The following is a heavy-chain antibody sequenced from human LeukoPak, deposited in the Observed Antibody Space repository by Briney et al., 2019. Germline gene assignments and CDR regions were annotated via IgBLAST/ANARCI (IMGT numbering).Heavy chain of an antibody. D-gene: IGHD5-12*01. CDR1: GFTFSSYS. J-gene: IGHJ4*02. Sequence: PGGSLRLSCAGSGFTFSSYSMNWVRQAPGKGLEWVSSISSGGTYIYYADSVKGRFTISRENTKNSVSLQMNSLRAEDMAVYYCARDRSGYSGYECQAYWGQGTLVTVSS. V-gene: IGHV3-21*01. CDR3: ARDRSGYSGYECQAY. CDR2: ISSGGTYI.